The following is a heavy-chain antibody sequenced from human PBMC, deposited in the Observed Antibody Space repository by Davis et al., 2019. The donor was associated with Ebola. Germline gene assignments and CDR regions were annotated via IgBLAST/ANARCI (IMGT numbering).Heavy chain of an antibody. V-gene: IGHV3-11*04. J-gene: IGHJ4*02. Sequence: GESLKISCAASGFTFSDYYMSWIRQAPGKGLEWVSYISSSGSTIYYADSVKGRFTISRDNAKNSLYLQMNSLRAEDTDVYYCARCYSSSWSHFDYWGQGTLVTVSS. CDR2: ISSSGSTI. D-gene: IGHD6-13*01. CDR1: GFTFSDYY. CDR3: ARCYSSSWSHFDY.